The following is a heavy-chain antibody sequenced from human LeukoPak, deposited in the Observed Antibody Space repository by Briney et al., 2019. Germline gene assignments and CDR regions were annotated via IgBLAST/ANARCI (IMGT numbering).Heavy chain of an antibody. CDR1: GFTFSSYA. Sequence: GGSLRLSCAASGFTFSSYAMSWVRQAPGRGLEWVSAISGSGGSTYYADSVKGRFTVSRDNSKNTLYLQMNSLRAEDTAVYYCAKDLWGASYHYWGQGTLVTVSS. V-gene: IGHV3-23*01. D-gene: IGHD3-16*02. CDR3: AKDLWGASYHY. J-gene: IGHJ4*02. CDR2: ISGSGGST.